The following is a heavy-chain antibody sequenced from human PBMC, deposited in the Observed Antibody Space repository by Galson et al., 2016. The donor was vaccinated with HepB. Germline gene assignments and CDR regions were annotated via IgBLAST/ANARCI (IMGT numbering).Heavy chain of an antibody. V-gene: IGHV4-4*02. J-gene: IGHJ4*02. CDR1: GDSISNDSW. D-gene: IGHD3-16*01. Sequence: SETLSLTCVVSGDSISNDSWWTWVRQTPGKGLEWTGEIFHTGVTNYNPSLKSPVTISMDKSKNQLSLILTSVTAADTAVYYCATGGAYAWFLWGQGTLVTVSS. CDR3: ATGGAYAWFL. CDR2: IFHTGVT.